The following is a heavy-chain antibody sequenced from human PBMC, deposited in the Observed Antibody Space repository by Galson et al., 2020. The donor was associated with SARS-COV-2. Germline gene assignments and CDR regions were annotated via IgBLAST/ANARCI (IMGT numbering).Heavy chain of an antibody. Sequence: GGSLRLSCAASGFTFSNYAMNWVRQAPGKGLEWVSCINGGSDDINYADSVKGRFTISRDNSKNTLYLQMHSLRDEDTAVYYCAKGRGYYGAGIDYWGQGTLVTVSS. CDR2: INGGSDDI. J-gene: IGHJ4*02. CDR1: GFTFSNYA. CDR3: AKGRGYYGAGIDY. V-gene: IGHV3-23*01. D-gene: IGHD3-10*01.